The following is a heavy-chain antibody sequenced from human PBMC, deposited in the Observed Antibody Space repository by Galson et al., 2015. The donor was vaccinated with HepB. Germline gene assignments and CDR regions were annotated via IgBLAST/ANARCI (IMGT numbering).Heavy chain of an antibody. V-gene: IGHV1-18*01. J-gene: IGHJ4*02. D-gene: IGHD6-13*01. CDR1: GYTFTSYG. CDR2: ISAYSGNT. Sequence: SVKVSCKASGYTFTSYGISWVRQAPGQGLEWMGWISAYSGNTNYAQKLQGRVTMTTDTSTSTAYMELSSLRSDDTAVYYCARVEGYSSSWYETGDYWGQGTLVTVSS. CDR3: ARVEGYSSSWYETGDY.